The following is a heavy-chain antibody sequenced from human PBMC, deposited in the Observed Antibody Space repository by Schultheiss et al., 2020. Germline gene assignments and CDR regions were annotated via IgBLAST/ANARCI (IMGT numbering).Heavy chain of an antibody. V-gene: IGHV4-39*01. J-gene: IGHJ6*03. CDR2: IYYSGST. Sequence: SQTLSLTCTVSGGSISSSSYYWGWIRQPPGKGLEWIGSIYYSGSTYYNPSLKSRVTISVDTSKNQFSLKLSSVTAADTAVYYCAGHDCSSTSCSLYYYYYYMDVWGKGTTVTVSS. CDR1: GGSISSSSYY. D-gene: IGHD2-2*01. CDR3: AGHDCSSTSCSLYYYYYYMDV.